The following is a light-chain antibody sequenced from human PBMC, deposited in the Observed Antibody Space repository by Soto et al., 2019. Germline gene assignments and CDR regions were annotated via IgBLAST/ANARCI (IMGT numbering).Light chain of an antibody. J-gene: IGLJ3*02. CDR3: CSYGGHSLWV. CDR2: DVS. Sequence: QSALTQPRSVSGSPGQSVTISCTGTSSDVGGDNYVSWYQQHPGKAPKLMIYDVSKWPSGVPDRFSGSKSGNAASLTIPGLQDEEEADYYCCSYGGHSLWVFGGGTKLTVL. V-gene: IGLV2-11*01. CDR1: SSDVGGDNY.